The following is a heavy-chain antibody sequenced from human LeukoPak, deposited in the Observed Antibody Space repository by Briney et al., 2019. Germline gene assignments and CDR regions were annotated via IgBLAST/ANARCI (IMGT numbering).Heavy chain of an antibody. J-gene: IGHJ4*02. D-gene: IGHD6-13*01. CDR2: ISSSSSTI. Sequence: GGSLRLSCAASGFTFSSYSMNWVRQAPGKGLEWVSYISSSSSTIYYADSVKGRFTISRDNAKNTLYLQMNSLRAEDTAVYYCAYSSSWYYFDYWGQGTLVTVSS. CDR3: AYSSSWYYFDY. CDR1: GFTFSSYS. V-gene: IGHV3-48*01.